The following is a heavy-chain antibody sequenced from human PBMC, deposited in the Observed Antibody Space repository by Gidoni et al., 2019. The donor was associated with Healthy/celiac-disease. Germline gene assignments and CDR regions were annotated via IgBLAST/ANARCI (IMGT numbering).Heavy chain of an antibody. J-gene: IGHJ4*02. V-gene: IGHV3-21*01. D-gene: IGHD5-18*01. Sequence: EVPLVESGGCMVKPGGALSPSCAASCFTFISYSMNWVRQAPGKGLEWVSSTSSSSSYIYDADSAKGLSTISRDNAKNSLYLQMNRLSAEDTAVYYCARGNSVGQLCFQLGYWGQGTLVTVSS. CDR2: TSSSSSYI. CDR1: CFTFISYS. CDR3: ARGNSVGQLCFQLGY.